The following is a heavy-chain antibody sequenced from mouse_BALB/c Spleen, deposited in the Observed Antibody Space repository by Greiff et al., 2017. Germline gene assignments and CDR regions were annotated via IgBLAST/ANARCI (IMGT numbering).Heavy chain of an antibody. Sequence: QVTLKVSGPGILQPSQTLSLTCSFSGFSLSTFGMGVSWIRQPSGNGLEWLAHIYWDDDKHYNPSLKSRLTISKDTSNNQVFLKITTVDTAYTATYYCAQRGGYAMDYWGQGTSVTVSS. CDR1: GFSLSTFGMG. J-gene: IGHJ4*01. V-gene: IGHV8-13*01. CDR2: IYWDDDK. CDR3: AQRGGYAMDY.